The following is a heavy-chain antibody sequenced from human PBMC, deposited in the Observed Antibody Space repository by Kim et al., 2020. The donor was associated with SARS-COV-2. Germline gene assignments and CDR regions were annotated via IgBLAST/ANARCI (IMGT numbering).Heavy chain of an antibody. V-gene: IGHV3-23*01. Sequence: GGSLRLSCAASGFTFSSYAMSWVRQAPGKGLEWDSAISGSGGSTYYADTVKGRFTISRDNSKNTLYLQMNSLRAEDTAVNYWAPPISDILNPFDPWGQGTMVTVSS. D-gene: IGHD3-9*01. CDR3: APPISDILNPFDP. J-gene: IGHJ5*02. CDR1: GFTFSSYA. CDR2: ISGSGGST.